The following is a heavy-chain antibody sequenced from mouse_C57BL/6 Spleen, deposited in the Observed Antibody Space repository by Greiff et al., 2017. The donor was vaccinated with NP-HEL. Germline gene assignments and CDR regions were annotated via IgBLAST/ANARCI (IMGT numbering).Heavy chain of an antibody. J-gene: IGHJ2*01. CDR2: IYPGSGNT. CDR3: ARETGSDY. V-gene: IGHV1-76*01. D-gene: IGHD4-1*01. CDR1: GYTFTDYY. Sequence: QVQLQQSGAELVRPGASVKLSCKASGYTFTDYYINWVKQRPGQGLEWIARIYPGSGNTYYNEKFKGKATLTAEKSSSTAYMQLSSLTSEDSAVYFCARETGSDYWGQGTTLTVSS.